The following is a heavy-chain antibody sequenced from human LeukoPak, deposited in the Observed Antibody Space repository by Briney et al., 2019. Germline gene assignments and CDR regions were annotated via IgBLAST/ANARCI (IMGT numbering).Heavy chain of an antibody. V-gene: IGHV4-4*02. D-gene: IGHD4-17*01. CDR2: IYHSGST. CDR3: ARGTRSVTTPFDY. CDR1: GGSISSSNW. Sequence: SETLSLTCAVSGGSISSSNWWSWVRQPPGKGLEWIGEIYHSGSTNYNPSLKSRVTISVDTSKNQFSLKLSSVTAADTAVYYCARGTRSVTTPFDYWGQGTLVTVSS. J-gene: IGHJ4*02.